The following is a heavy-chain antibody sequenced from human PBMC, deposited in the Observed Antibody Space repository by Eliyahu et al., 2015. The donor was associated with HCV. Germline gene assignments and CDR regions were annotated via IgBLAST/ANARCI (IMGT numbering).Heavy chain of an antibody. CDR3: P. J-gene: IGHJ5*02. CDR2: IHYSGST. V-gene: IGHV4-59*01. CDR1: GGSITTYY. D-gene: IGHD6-19*01. Sequence: QVQLQESGPGLVKPSETLSLTCTVSGGSITTYYWSWIRQPPGKGLEWIGYIHYSGSTNYNPPPQSRVAISLDTAIYYCASGGGGIAVAGTGGWFDPWGQGTLVTVSS.